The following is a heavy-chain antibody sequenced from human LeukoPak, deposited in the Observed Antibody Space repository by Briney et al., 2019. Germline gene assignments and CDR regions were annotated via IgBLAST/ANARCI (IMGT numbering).Heavy chain of an antibody. D-gene: IGHD6-13*01. J-gene: IGHJ4*02. CDR1: GGSISSYY. CDR2: IYYIGST. Sequence: SETLSLTRAVSGGSISSYYWSWIRQPPGKGLEWIGYIYYIGSTNYNPSLKSRVTISVDTSKNQFSLRLSSVTAADSAVYFCAREGREPAAGMDYWGQGTLVTVSS. V-gene: IGHV4-59*01. CDR3: AREGREPAAGMDY.